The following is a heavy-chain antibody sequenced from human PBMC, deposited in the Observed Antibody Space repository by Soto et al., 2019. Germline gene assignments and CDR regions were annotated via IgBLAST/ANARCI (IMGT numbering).Heavy chain of an antibody. CDR3: AKDIRSGSVGSFDY. CDR2: ISWNSGSI. V-gene: IGHV3-9*01. J-gene: IGHJ4*02. D-gene: IGHD3-10*01. CDR1: GFTFDDYA. Sequence: EVQLVESGGGLVQPGRSLRLSCAASGFTFDDYAMHWVRQAPGKGLEWVSGISWNSGSIGYADSVKGRFTISRDNAKNSLYLQMNSLRAEDTALYYCAKDIRSGSVGSFDYWGQGPLVTVSS.